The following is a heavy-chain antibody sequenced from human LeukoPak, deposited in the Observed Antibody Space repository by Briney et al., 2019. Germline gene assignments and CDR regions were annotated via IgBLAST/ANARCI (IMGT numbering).Heavy chain of an antibody. J-gene: IGHJ6*02. V-gene: IGHV3-74*01. CDR1: GFTFNKAW. CDR2: IASDGSST. Sequence: PGGSLRLSCAASGFTFNKAWMNWVRQAPGKGLVWVSRIASDGSSTTYADSVKGRFSISRDNAKNTLYLQMNSLRVEDTAVYYCARNAWKSSDSGRGRMDVWGQGTSVTVSS. D-gene: IGHD3-10*01. CDR3: ARNAWKSSDSGRGRMDV.